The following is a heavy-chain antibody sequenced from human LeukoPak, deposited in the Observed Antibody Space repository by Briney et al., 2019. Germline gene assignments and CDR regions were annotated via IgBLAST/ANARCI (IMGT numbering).Heavy chain of an antibody. Sequence: GGSLRLSCAASGFTFSSYWMSWVRQAPGKGLEWVANIKQDGSEKYYVDSVKGRFTISRDNAKNSLYLQMNSLRAEDTAVYYCARDDRGYQLLPLDYWGQGTLVTVSS. CDR3: ARDDRGYQLLPLDY. D-gene: IGHD2-2*01. V-gene: IGHV3-7*03. J-gene: IGHJ4*02. CDR2: IKQDGSEK. CDR1: GFTFSSYW.